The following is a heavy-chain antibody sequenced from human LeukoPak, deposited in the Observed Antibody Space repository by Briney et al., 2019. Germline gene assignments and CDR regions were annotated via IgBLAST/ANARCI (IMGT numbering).Heavy chain of an antibody. V-gene: IGHV3-7*01. CDR3: ARAVFKYYYGSGSYPPIGY. Sequence: PGGSLRLSCAASGFTFSSYWMSWVRQAPGKGLEWVANIKQDGSEKYYVDSVKGRFTISRDNAKNSLYLQMNSLRAEDTAVYYCARAVFKYYYGSGSYPPIGYWGQGTLVTVSS. CDR2: IKQDGSEK. CDR1: GFTFSSYW. D-gene: IGHD3-10*01. J-gene: IGHJ4*02.